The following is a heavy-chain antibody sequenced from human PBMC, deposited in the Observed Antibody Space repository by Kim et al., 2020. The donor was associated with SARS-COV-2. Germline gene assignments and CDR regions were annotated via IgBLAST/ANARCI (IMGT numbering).Heavy chain of an antibody. CDR3: ARGEYSSSWYWFDP. CDR2: IYYSGST. Sequence: SETLSLTCTVSGGSISSGDYYWSWIRQPPGKGLEWIGYIYYSGSTYSNPSLKSRVTISVDTSKNQFSLKLSSVTAADTAVYYCARGEYSSSWYWFDPWGQGSLVTVSS. D-gene: IGHD6-13*01. CDR1: GGSISSGDYY. V-gene: IGHV4-30-4*01. J-gene: IGHJ5*02.